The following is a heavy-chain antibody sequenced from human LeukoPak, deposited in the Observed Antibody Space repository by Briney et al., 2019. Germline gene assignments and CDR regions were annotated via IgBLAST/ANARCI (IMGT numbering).Heavy chain of an antibody. J-gene: IGHJ4*02. D-gene: IGHD3-10*01. Sequence: GGSLRLSCAASGFPFSSHAMTWVRQAPGKGLEWVSAISGSGHNTYYADSVKGRFTISRDNSKNTVYLQMNSLRAEDTALYYCAKWREGTMVYFDYWGQGTLVTVSS. CDR3: AKWREGTMVYFDY. CDR2: ISGSGHNT. CDR1: GFPFSSHA. V-gene: IGHV3-23*01.